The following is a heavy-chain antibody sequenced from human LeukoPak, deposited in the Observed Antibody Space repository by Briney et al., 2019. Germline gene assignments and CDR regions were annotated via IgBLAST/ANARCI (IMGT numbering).Heavy chain of an antibody. Sequence: PSETLSLTCTVSGGSINNNDYYWGWTRQPPGKGLEWIATIYYSGSTYYNPSLKSRVTISEDTSKNQFSLKLSSVTAADTAVYYCARAPDYYDSSGYHAFDIWGQGTMVTVSS. D-gene: IGHD3-22*01. CDR3: ARAPDYYDSSGYHAFDI. CDR2: IYYSGST. V-gene: IGHV4-39*07. J-gene: IGHJ3*02. CDR1: GGSINNNDYY.